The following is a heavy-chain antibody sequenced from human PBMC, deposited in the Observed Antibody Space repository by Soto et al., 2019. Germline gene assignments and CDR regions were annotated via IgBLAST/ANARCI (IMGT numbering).Heavy chain of an antibody. Sequence: SVKVSCKASGGTFSSYAVSWVRQAPGQGLEWMGGIIPMFGAAKYAQEFQGRVTITADESTSTAYMELSSLRSEDTAVYYCATRERFLEWLLDPGFDYWGQGTLVTVSS. J-gene: IGHJ4*02. V-gene: IGHV1-69*13. CDR1: GGTFSSYA. CDR2: IIPMFGAA. D-gene: IGHD3-3*01. CDR3: ATRERFLEWLLDPGFDY.